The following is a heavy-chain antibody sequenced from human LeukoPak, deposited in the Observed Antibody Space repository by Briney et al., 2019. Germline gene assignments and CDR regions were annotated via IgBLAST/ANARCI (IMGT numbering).Heavy chain of an antibody. CDR1: GFTFSSYG. V-gene: IGHV3-23*01. CDR2: ISGSGGST. CDR3: ANSEGYYDSSGWGAFDI. D-gene: IGHD3-22*01. Sequence: GGTLRLSCAASGFTFSSYGMSWVRQAPGKGLEWVSAISGSGGSTYYADSVKGRFTISRDNSKNTLYLQMNSLRAEDTAVYYCANSEGYYDSSGWGAFDIWGQGTMVTVSS. J-gene: IGHJ3*02.